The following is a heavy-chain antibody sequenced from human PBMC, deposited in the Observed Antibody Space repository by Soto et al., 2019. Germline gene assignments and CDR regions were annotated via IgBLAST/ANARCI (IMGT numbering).Heavy chain of an antibody. CDR1: GGSISSYY. CDR2: IYYSGST. V-gene: IGHV4-59*08. D-gene: IGHD3-16*01. CDR3: ARHNQFLGGSWFDP. J-gene: IGHJ5*02. Sequence: SETLSLTCTVSGGSISSYYWSWIRQPPGKGLEWIGYIYYSGSTNYNPSLKSRVTISVDTSKNQFSLKLSSVTAADTAVYYCARHNQFLGGSWFDPWGQGTLVTVSS.